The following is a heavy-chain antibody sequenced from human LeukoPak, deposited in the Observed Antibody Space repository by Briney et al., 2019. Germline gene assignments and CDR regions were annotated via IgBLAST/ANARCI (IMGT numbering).Heavy chain of an antibody. CDR2: IYPGDSDT. CDR1: GYSFTRYW. D-gene: IGHD3-22*01. J-gene: IGHJ4*02. Sequence: GESLKISCKGSGYSFTRYWIGWVRQMPGKGLEWMGIIYPGDSDTRYSPSFQGQVTISADKSISTAYLQWSSLKASDTAMYYCARRYYYDSSGYYYGYWGQGTLVTVSS. V-gene: IGHV5-51*01. CDR3: ARRYYYDSSGYYYGY.